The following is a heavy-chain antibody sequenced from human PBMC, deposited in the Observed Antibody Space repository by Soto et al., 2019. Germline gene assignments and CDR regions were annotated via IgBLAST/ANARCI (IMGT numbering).Heavy chain of an antibody. D-gene: IGHD5-18*01. CDR3: ERVRGYNYANARYYYYYCMDV. V-gene: IGHV3-7*01. J-gene: IGHJ6*02. CDR2: IKQYGSEK. Sequence: LSLSCAASGFTFRDYWMSWVRKAPGKGLEWVANIKQYGSEKYYGDSVKGRFTISRDNAKSSLYLQMNSLRAEATAVYYCERVRGYNYANARYYYYYCMDVWGQETTVTVSS. CDR1: GFTFRDYW.